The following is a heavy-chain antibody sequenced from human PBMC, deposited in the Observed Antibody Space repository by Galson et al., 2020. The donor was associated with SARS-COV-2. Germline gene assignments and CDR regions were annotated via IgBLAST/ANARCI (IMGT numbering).Heavy chain of an antibody. CDR2: IKSKTDGGTT. CDR3: TTGRLGESYYYYGMDV. D-gene: IGHD3-10*01. CDR1: GFTFSNAW. J-gene: IGHJ6*02. Sequence: GGSLRLSCAASGFTFSNAWMNWVRQAPGKGLEWVGRIKSKTDGGTTDYAAPVKGRFTISRDDSKNTLYLQMNSLKTEDTAVYYCTTGRLGESYYYYGMDVWGQGSTVTVSS. V-gene: IGHV3-15*07.